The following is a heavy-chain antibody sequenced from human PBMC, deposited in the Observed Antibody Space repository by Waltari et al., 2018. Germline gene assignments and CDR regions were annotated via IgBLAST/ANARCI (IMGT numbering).Heavy chain of an antibody. CDR1: GGSISSGSYY. D-gene: IGHD3-10*01. CDR3: ASIYYYGSGSSQAPDY. CDR2: IYTSGST. J-gene: IGHJ4*02. V-gene: IGHV4-61*02. Sequence: QVQLQESGPGLVKPSQTLSLTCTVSGGSISSGSYYWSWIRQPAGKGLEWIGRIYTSGSTNYNPSLKVRVTISVDTSKNQFSLKLSSVTAADTAVYYCASIYYYGSGSSQAPDYWGQGTLVTVSS.